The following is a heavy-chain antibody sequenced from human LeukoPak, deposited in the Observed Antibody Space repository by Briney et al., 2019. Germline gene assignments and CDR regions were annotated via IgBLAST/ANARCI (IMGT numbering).Heavy chain of an antibody. Sequence: GASVKVSCTTSGYSENFYGITWVRQVAGQGLEWMGWISAQHGQAEYAPNSQDRVTMTTDTYTNTAYMELKSLRSDDTAVYYCAGSLGYCTSNVCFLKYWGQGTLVTVSS. CDR2: ISAQHGQA. CDR1: GYSENFYG. V-gene: IGHV1-18*04. CDR3: AGSLGYCTSNVCFLKY. J-gene: IGHJ4*02. D-gene: IGHD2-8*02.